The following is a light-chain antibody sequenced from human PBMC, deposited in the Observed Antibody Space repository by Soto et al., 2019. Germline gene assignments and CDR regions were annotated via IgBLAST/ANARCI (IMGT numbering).Light chain of an antibody. CDR3: QQYNNWPRT. CDR2: GAS. V-gene: IGKV3-15*01. J-gene: IGKJ1*01. CDR1: QSVSSD. Sequence: EIVMTQSPVTLSVSPGDRATLSCRASQSVSSDLAWYPQKPGQAPRLLIYGASTRATGIPARFSGSGSGTEFTLSISSLQSEDFAVYYCQQYNNWPRTVGQGTKVDIK.